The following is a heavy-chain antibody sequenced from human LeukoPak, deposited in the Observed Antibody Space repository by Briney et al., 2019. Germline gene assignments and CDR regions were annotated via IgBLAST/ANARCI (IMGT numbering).Heavy chain of an antibody. V-gene: IGHV1-2*02. CDR3: ARGPAGSGSYYPFDY. Sequence: ASVKVSCKSSGYTFTGYYMHWVRQAPGQGLEWMGWINPNSGGTNYAQKFQGRVTMTRDTSISTAYMELSRLRSDDTAVYYCARGPAGSGSYYPFDYWGQGTLVTVSS. CDR2: INPNSGGT. D-gene: IGHD1-26*01. CDR1: GYTFTGYY. J-gene: IGHJ4*02.